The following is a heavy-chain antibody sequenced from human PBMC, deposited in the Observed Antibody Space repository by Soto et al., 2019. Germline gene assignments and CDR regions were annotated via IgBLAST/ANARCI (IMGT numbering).Heavy chain of an antibody. V-gene: IGHV3-23*01. Sequence: EVQLLESGGDLVQPGGSLRLSCAASGVTFSNYAMSWVRQAPGKGLEWVSGLGGSGGGTYYADSVKGRFTISRDNSKNTVYLQMNNLRAGDTAFYYCVRLRSGYFTGFDFWGLGTLVTVSS. CDR1: GVTFSNYA. CDR2: LGGSGGGT. D-gene: IGHD3-3*01. J-gene: IGHJ4*02. CDR3: VRLRSGYFTGFDF.